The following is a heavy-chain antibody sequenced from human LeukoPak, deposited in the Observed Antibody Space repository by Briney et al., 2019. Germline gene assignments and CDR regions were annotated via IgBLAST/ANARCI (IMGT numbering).Heavy chain of an antibody. CDR3: AKVHYGDRPS. Sequence: GGSLRLSCAASGFTFTSYSMSWVRQAPGKGLEWVSGTSDRGDYTYYADSVKGRFAISRDNSKNTLYLQMNSLRAEDTAVYYCAKVHYGDRPSWGQGTLVTVSS. V-gene: IGHV3-23*01. D-gene: IGHD4-17*01. CDR2: TSDRGDYT. J-gene: IGHJ4*02. CDR1: GFTFTSYS.